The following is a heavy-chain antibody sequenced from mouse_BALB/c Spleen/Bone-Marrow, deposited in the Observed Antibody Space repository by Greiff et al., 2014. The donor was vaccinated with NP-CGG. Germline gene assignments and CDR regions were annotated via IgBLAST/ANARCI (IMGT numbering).Heavy chain of an antibody. CDR2: IYPGDGDT. Sequence: VKLQESGAELVRPGSSVKISCKASGYAFSNYGMNWVKQRPGQGLEWIGQIYPGDGDTNYNGKFKGRVTLTADKSSSTAYMQLSSLTSEDSAVYFCASVYDYGRGYAMGYWGQGTSVTVSS. D-gene: IGHD2-4*01. J-gene: IGHJ4*01. CDR1: GYAFSNYG. CDR3: ASVYDYGRGYAMGY. V-gene: IGHV1-80*01.